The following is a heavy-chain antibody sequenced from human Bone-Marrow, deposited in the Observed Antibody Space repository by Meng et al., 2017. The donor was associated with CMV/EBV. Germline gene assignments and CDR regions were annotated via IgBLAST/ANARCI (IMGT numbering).Heavy chain of an antibody. Sequence: GESLKISCAASGFTFSSYGMHWVRQAPGKGLEWVAFIRYDGSNKYYADSVKGRFTISRDNSKNTLYLQMNSLRAEDTAVYYCAKDQVAGYYSGMDVWGQGTTVTVSS. CDR3: AKDQVAGYYSGMDV. CDR2: IRYDGSNK. CDR1: GFTFSSYG. J-gene: IGHJ6*02. D-gene: IGHD2-15*01. V-gene: IGHV3-30*02.